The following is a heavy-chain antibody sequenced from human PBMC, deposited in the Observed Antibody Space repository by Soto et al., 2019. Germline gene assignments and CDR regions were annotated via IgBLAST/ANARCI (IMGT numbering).Heavy chain of an antibody. J-gene: IGHJ6*02. CDR3: AREYLKQQLVYYYYGMDV. Sequence: VRQAPGQGLEWMGWISAYNGNTNYAQKLQGRVTMTTDTSTSTAYTELRSLRSDDTAVYYCAREYLKQQLVYYYYGMDVWGRGTTVTVSS. V-gene: IGHV1-18*01. CDR2: ISAYNGNT. D-gene: IGHD6-13*01.